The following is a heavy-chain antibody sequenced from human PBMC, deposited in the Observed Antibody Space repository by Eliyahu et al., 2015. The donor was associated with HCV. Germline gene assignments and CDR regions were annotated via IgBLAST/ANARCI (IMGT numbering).Heavy chain of an antibody. CDR3: ARGDIVVVPAAIRGWWFDP. J-gene: IGHJ5*02. Sequence: QVQLVQSGAEXKKPGSSVKVSCKASGGXFXSYAXXWVRQAPGQGLXWMGGIIPXFGTANYAQKFQGRVTITADESTSTAYMELSSLRSEDTAVYYCARGDIVVVPAAIRGWWFDPWGQGTLVTVSS. V-gene: IGHV1-69*01. D-gene: IGHD2-2*01. CDR2: IIPXFGTA. CDR1: GGXFXSYA.